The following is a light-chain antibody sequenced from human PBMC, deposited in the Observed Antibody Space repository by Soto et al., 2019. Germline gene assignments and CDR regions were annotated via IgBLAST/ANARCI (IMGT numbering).Light chain of an antibody. CDR2: DVS. Sequence: EIVLTQSPGTLSLSPGERATLSCRASQSVGSSYLTWYQQKPGQAPRLLIYDVSSRATGIPDRFNGSGSGTDFTLTISRLEPEDCAVYYCQQYVSSPFTFGPGTKVDIK. CDR1: QSVGSSY. J-gene: IGKJ3*01. CDR3: QQYVSSPFT. V-gene: IGKV3-20*01.